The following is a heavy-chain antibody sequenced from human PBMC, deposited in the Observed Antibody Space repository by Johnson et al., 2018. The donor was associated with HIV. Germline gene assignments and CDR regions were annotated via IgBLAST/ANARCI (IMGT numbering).Heavy chain of an antibody. CDR1: GFTFDDYA. D-gene: IGHD3-22*01. J-gene: IGHJ3*02. CDR2: ISGNSGSI. V-gene: IGHV3-9*01. CDR3: AMNQSVTMMGVYLGAFEI. Sequence: VQLVESGGGLVQPGRSLRLSCAAAGFTFDDYAMHWVRQAPGKGLEWVSGISGNSGSIGYADSVTGRFTISRDNAKNSLYLQINSLRAEVKAVYYCAMNQSVTMMGVYLGAFEIWGQGTMVTVSS.